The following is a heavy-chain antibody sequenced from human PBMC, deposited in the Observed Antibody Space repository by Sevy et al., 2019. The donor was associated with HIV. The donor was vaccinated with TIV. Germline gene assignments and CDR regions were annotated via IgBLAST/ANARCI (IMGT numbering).Heavy chain of an antibody. Sequence: SETLSLTCTVSGDSISGYYWSWIRQPPGKGLEWIGYIYYSGSTNYNSSLKSRVAISVDTSKNQFSLKLRSVTAADTAVYYCARGLQDYYYALDVWGQGTTVTVSS. CDR1: GDSISGYY. CDR3: ARGLQDYYYALDV. J-gene: IGHJ6*02. V-gene: IGHV4-59*01. CDR2: IYYSGST.